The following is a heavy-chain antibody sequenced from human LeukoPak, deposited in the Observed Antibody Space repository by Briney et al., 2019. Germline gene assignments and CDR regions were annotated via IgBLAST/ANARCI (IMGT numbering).Heavy chain of an antibody. CDR3: ARGGASGSYVFDY. CDR1: GFIFSSYD. Sequence: GGSLRLSCAASGFIFSSYDMHWVRQGTVKGLEWVSSIGSAGDTYYVGSVKGRFTISRENAKKSLYLQMNSLRAEDTAVYYCARGGASGSYVFDYWGQGTLVTVSS. D-gene: IGHD3-22*01. CDR2: IGSAGDT. V-gene: IGHV3-13*01. J-gene: IGHJ4*02.